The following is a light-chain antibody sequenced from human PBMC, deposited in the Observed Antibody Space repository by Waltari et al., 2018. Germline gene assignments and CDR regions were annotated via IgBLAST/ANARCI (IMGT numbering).Light chain of an antibody. Sequence: DIQMTQSPSSLSASVGHKVTITCRASQGITDHLAWFQLKPGKAPKSLSYAASRLQSGVPSKFSGSGSGTDFTLTINSLQPEDFATYYCQQYWSYPITFAQGTRLEIE. CDR1: QGITDH. CDR3: QQYWSYPIT. CDR2: AAS. V-gene: IGKV1-16*02. J-gene: IGKJ5*01.